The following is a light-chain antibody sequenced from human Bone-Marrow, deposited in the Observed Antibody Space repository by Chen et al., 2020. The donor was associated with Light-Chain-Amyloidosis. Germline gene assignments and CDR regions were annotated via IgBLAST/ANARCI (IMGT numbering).Light chain of an antibody. V-gene: IGLV3-25*03. CDR3: QSADSSGTYEVI. CDR1: DLPTKY. CDR2: RDT. J-gene: IGLJ2*01. Sequence: SYELTPPPSGSVAPGQTARITCSGDDLPTKYAYWYQQKPVQAPVLVIHRDTERPSGISERFSGSSSGTTATLTISGVQAEDEADYHCQSADSSGTYEVIFGGGTKLTVL.